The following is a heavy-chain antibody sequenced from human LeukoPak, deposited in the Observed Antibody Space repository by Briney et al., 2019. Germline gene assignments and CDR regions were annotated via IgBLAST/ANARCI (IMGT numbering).Heavy chain of an antibody. Sequence: ASVKVSCKASGYTFTGYYMHWVRQAPGQGLEWMGWIHPNSGGTNYAQKFQGRVTMTSDTSITTAYMELSSLRSDDTAVYYCARVPSMIRGVVNYGMDVWGQGTTVTVSS. CDR2: IHPNSGGT. J-gene: IGHJ6*02. V-gene: IGHV1-2*02. D-gene: IGHD3-10*01. CDR3: ARVPSMIRGVVNYGMDV. CDR1: GYTFTGYY.